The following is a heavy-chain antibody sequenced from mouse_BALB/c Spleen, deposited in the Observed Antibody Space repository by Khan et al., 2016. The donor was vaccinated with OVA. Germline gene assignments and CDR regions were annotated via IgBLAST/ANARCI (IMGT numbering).Heavy chain of an antibody. CDR2: INTYTGEP. Sequence: LVESGPELKKPGETVKISCKASGYTFTNYGMNWVKQSPGKALKWMGWINTYTGEPTYAADFKGRFAFSLDTSASTAYLQINNLKSEDTATYFCARPPYFSYTLDHWGQGTSVTVSS. CDR3: ARPPYFSYTLDH. V-gene: IGHV9-3-1*01. J-gene: IGHJ4*01. D-gene: IGHD2-10*01. CDR1: GYTFTNYG.